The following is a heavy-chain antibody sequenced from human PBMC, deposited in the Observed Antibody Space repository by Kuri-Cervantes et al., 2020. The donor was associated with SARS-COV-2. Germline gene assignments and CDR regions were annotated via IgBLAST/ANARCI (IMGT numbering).Heavy chain of an antibody. CDR1: GGSLSLHY. CDR3: ARGSSGYLSPHWFDP. D-gene: IGHD3-22*01. Sequence: ESLKISCTVSGGSLSLHYWSWIRQPPGKGLEWIGHISSIGRTTYNPSLKSRLTISLDTSKNQISLKLTSVTAADTAVYYCARGSSGYLSPHWFDPWGQGTLVTVSS. CDR2: ISSIGRT. J-gene: IGHJ5*02. V-gene: IGHV4-59*11.